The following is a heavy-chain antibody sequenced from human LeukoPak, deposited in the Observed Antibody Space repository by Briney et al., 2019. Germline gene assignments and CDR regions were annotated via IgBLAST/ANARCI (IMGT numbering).Heavy chain of an antibody. Sequence: PGGSLRLSCAASGFAFSSYWMSWVRQAPGQGLEWVANIKQDGSEKYYVDSVKGRFTISRDNAKNSLYLQMNSLRAEDTAVYYCARDRGGRGSTVVTPFDYWGQGTLVTVSS. J-gene: IGHJ4*02. CDR1: GFAFSSYW. V-gene: IGHV3-7*05. CDR3: ARDRGGRGSTVVTPFDY. D-gene: IGHD4-23*01. CDR2: IKQDGSEK.